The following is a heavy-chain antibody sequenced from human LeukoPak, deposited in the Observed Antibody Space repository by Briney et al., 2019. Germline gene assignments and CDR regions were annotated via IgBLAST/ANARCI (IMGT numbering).Heavy chain of an antibody. CDR3: AKDFFITMIVVAIDAFDI. Sequence: QPGGSLRLSCAASGFTFSSYAMSWVRQAPGKGLEWVSAISGSGGSTYYADSVKGRFTISRDNSKNTLYLQMNSLRAEDTAVYYCAKDFFITMIVVAIDAFDIWGQGTMVTVSS. CDR1: GFTFSSYA. CDR2: ISGSGGST. J-gene: IGHJ3*02. D-gene: IGHD3-22*01. V-gene: IGHV3-23*01.